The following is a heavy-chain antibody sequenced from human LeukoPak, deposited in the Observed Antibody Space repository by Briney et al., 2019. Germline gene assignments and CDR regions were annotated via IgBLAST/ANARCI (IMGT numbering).Heavy chain of an antibody. Sequence: PGGSLRLSCAASVFTFSSYGVHCVRHAPDKGLECVAVICYEGSNKYYADSVKGGFTISRDNSKHTLYLQMNRLRAEHTSMYFCEKDLTYYYDSSGYYLVYWGQGTLVTVSS. CDR1: VFTFSSYG. J-gene: IGHJ4*02. CDR2: ICYEGSNK. CDR3: EKDLTYYYDSSGYYLVY. D-gene: IGHD3-22*01. V-gene: IGHV3-33*06.